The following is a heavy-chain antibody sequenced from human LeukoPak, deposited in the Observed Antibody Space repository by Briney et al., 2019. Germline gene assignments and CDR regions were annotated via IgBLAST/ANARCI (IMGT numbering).Heavy chain of an antibody. Sequence: GGSLRLSCAASGFTFNTYTMNWVRQAPGKGLEWVSYISGSSGIIDYADSVRGRFTISRDNAKNSLYLQMNSLRAEDTAVYYCARDIGYCSSTSCRELDYWGQGTLVTVSS. D-gene: IGHD2-2*01. CDR2: ISGSSGII. CDR1: GFTFNTYT. CDR3: ARDIGYCSSTSCRELDY. V-gene: IGHV3-48*04. J-gene: IGHJ4*02.